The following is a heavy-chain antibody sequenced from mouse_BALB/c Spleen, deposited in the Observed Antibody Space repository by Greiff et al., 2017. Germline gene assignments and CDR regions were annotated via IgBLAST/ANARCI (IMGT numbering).Heavy chain of an antibody. CDR2: IWAGGST. CDR3: ARDDYYGSSYGWFAY. CDR1: GFSLTSYG. J-gene: IGHJ3*01. D-gene: IGHD1-1*01. V-gene: IGHV2-9*02. Sequence: VQGVESGPGLVAPSQSLSITCTVSGFSLTSYGVHWVRQPPGKGLEWLGVIWAGGSTNYNSALMSRLSISKDNSKSQVFLKMNSLQTDDTAMYYCARDDYYGSSYGWFAYWGQGTLVTVSA.